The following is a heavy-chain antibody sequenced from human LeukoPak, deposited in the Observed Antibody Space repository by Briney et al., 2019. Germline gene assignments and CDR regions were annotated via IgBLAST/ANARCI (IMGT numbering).Heavy chain of an antibody. CDR3: AGGTAMGPHYGMDV. Sequence: SETLSLTCTVSGGSISSSSYYWGWIRQPPGKGLEWIGSLYYSGGTYYNPSLKSRVTISVDTSKNQFSLKLSSVTAADTAVYYCAGGTAMGPHYGMDVWGQGTTVTVSS. V-gene: IGHV4-39*07. J-gene: IGHJ6*02. D-gene: IGHD5-18*01. CDR1: GGSISSSSYY. CDR2: LYYSGGT.